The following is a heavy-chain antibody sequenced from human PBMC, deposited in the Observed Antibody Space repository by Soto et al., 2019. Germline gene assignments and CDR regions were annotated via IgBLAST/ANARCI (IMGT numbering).Heavy chain of an antibody. CDR3: ASGGGDCGGDCYPHYYYGMDV. CDR2: IIPIFGTA. V-gene: IGHV1-69*12. Sequence: QVQLVQSGAEVKKPGSSVKVSWKASGGTFSSYAISWVRQAPGQGLEWMGGIIPIFGTANYAQKFQGRVTITADESTSTAYMELSSLRSEDTAVYYCASGGGDCGGDCYPHYYYGMDVWGQGTTVTVSS. CDR1: GGTFSSYA. J-gene: IGHJ6*02. D-gene: IGHD2-21*02.